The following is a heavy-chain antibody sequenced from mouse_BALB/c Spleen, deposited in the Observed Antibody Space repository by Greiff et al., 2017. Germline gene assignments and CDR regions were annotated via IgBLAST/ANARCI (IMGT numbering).Heavy chain of an antibody. CDR1: GFAFSSYD. J-gene: IGHJ1*01. CDR2: ISSGGGST. V-gene: IGHV5-12-1*01. CDR3: ARQGGNYVWYFDV. Sequence: DVHLVESGGGLVKPGGSLKLSCAASGFAFSSYDMSWVRQTPEKRLEWVAYISSGGGSTYYPDTVKGRFTISRDNAKNTLYLQMSSLKSEDTAMYYCARQGGNYVWYFDVWGAGTTVTVSS. D-gene: IGHD2-1*01.